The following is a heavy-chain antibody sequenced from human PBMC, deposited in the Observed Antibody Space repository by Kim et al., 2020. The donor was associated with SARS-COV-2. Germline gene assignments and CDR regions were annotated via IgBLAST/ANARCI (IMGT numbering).Heavy chain of an antibody. CDR3: ARDLYNSGSHVDY. D-gene: IGHD6-19*01. Sequence: SVKGRFTTSRENAKNSLYLQMNSLRDEDTAVYYCARDLYNSGSHVDYWGQGTLVTVSS. J-gene: IGHJ4*02. V-gene: IGHV3-48*02.